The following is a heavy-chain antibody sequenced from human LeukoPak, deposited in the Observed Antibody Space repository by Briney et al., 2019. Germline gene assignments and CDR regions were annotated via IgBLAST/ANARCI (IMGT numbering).Heavy chain of an antibody. V-gene: IGHV4-31*03. CDR3: ARGGYYDILTGYYKVFDY. J-gene: IGHJ4*02. D-gene: IGHD3-9*01. CDR1: GGSISSGGYY. Sequence: PSQTLSLTCTVSGGSISSGGYYWSWIRQHPGKGLEWIGYIYYSGSTYYNPSLKSRVTISVDTSKNQFSLKLSSVTAADTAVYYCARGGYYDILTGYYKVFDYWGQGTLVAVSS. CDR2: IYYSGST.